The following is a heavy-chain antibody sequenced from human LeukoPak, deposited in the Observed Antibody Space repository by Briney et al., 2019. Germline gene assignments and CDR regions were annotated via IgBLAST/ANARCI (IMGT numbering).Heavy chain of an antibody. V-gene: IGHV3-23*01. CDR2: ISGSGGST. D-gene: IGHD3-3*01. CDR3: ARDIGYNSGMDV. Sequence: GGSLRLSCAASGFTFSSYAMSWVRQAPGKGLEWVSAISGSGGSTYYADSVKGRFTISRDNSKNTLYLQMNSLRAEDTAVYFCARDIGYNSGMDVWGQGTTVTVSS. J-gene: IGHJ6*02. CDR1: GFTFSSYA.